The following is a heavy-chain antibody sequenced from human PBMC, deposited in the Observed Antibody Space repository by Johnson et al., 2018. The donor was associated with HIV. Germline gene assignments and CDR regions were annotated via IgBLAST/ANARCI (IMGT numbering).Heavy chain of an antibody. D-gene: IGHD3-10*01. Sequence: VQLVESGGGLVQPGGSLRLSCAASGFTFSRYWMSWVRQAPGKGLEWVANIKQDGVEKYYVDSVKGRFTISRDSSKNTLYLQMNSLRAEDTAVYYCANGWFSGAFDIWGQGTMVTVSS. V-gene: IGHV3-7*03. CDR3: ANGWFSGAFDI. J-gene: IGHJ3*02. CDR1: GFTFSRYW. CDR2: IKQDGVEK.